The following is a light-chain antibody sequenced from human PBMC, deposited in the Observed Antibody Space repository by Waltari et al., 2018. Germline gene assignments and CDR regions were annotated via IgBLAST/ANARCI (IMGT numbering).Light chain of an antibody. CDR2: GAF. CDR1: QSIASNS. J-gene: IGKJ1*01. Sequence: IVLTQSPDTLSLSPGERATLSCKASQSIASNSLAWYQQTPGQAPRLLIYGAFTRATGIPDRFSGDGSGTEFTLTISSLQPEDFATYHCLQYDAFTWAFGQGTRVEIK. V-gene: IGKV3-20*01. CDR3: LQYDAFTWA.